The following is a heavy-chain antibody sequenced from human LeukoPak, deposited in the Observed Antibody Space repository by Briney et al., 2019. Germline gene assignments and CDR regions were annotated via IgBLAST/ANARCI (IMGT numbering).Heavy chain of an antibody. D-gene: IGHD2-15*01. Sequence: GGSLRLSCAASGFTFSSYGMHWVRQAPGEGLEWVAVIWYDGSNKYYADSVKGRFTISRDNSKNTLYLQMNSLRAEDTAVYYCAKDGAGWTHYFDYWGQGTLVTVSS. J-gene: IGHJ4*02. CDR2: IWYDGSNK. CDR3: AKDGAGWTHYFDY. CDR1: GFTFSSYG. V-gene: IGHV3-33*06.